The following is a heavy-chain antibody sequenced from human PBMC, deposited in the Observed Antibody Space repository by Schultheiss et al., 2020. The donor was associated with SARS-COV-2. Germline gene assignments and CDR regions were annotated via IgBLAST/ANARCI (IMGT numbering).Heavy chain of an antibody. J-gene: IGHJ4*02. D-gene: IGHD3-22*01. CDR3: ARDRAITMTYFDF. Sequence: SETLSLTCTVSGGSISSSSYYWGCIRQPPGKGLEWIGSIYYSGSTYYNPSLKSRVTISVDTSKNQFSLKLNSVTAADTAVYYCARDRAITMTYFDFWGRGALVTVSS. CDR1: GGSISSSSYY. V-gene: IGHV4-39*07. CDR2: IYYSGST.